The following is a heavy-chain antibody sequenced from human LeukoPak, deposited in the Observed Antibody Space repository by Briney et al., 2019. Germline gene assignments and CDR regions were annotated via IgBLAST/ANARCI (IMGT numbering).Heavy chain of an antibody. CDR2: ISSSGSTI. CDR1: GFTLSSYN. CDR3: ARDPTYCSSTSCHGAFDY. V-gene: IGHV3-48*04. Sequence: GGSLRLSCVASGFTLSSYNMKWVRQAPGKGLEWVSYISSSGSTIYYADSVKGRFTISRDNAKNSLYLQMNSLRAEDTAVYYCARDPTYCSSTSCHGAFDYWGQGTLVTVSS. J-gene: IGHJ4*02. D-gene: IGHD2-2*01.